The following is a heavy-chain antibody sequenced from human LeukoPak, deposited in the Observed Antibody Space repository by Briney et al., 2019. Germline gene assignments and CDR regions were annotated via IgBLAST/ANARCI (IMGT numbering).Heavy chain of an antibody. CDR2: IYTSGST. CDR1: GGSISSYY. CDR3: ARSVEGYCSGDNCYYYYYYMDV. V-gene: IGHV4-4*07. D-gene: IGHD2-15*01. Sequence: SETLSLTCTASGGSISSYYWSWIRQPAGKGLEWIGRIYTSGSTNYNPSLKSRVTMSVDTSKNQFSLKLSSVTAADTAVYYCARSVEGYCSGDNCYYYYYYMDVWGKGTTVTVSS. J-gene: IGHJ6*03.